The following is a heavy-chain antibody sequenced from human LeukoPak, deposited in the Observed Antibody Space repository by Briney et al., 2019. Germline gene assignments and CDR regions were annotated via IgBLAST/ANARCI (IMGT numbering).Heavy chain of an antibody. Sequence: GGSLRLSCAASGFTFSSYAMSWVRQAPGKGLEWVSAISGSGGSTYYADSGKGGFTISRDNSKNTLYLQMNSLRAEDTAVYYCAKGITMVRGVDPYYGMDVWGQGTTVTVSS. V-gene: IGHV3-23*01. D-gene: IGHD3-10*01. CDR2: ISGSGGST. CDR1: GFTFSSYA. J-gene: IGHJ6*02. CDR3: AKGITMVRGVDPYYGMDV.